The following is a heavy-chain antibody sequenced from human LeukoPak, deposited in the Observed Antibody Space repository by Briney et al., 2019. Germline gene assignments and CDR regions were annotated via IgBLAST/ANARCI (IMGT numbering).Heavy chain of an antibody. V-gene: IGHV3-23*01. CDR3: ARDGQAFNSNWDYFEY. Sequence: GGSLRLSCVASGFTFDTFAMSWVRQAPGKGLEWVSGIGNTETYYSDSVKGRFIISRDNSKSTIYLHMSNLRAEDTALYYCARDGQAFNSNWDYFEYWGQGTPVTVSS. J-gene: IGHJ4*02. CDR1: GFTFDTFA. CDR2: IGNTET. D-gene: IGHD7-27*01.